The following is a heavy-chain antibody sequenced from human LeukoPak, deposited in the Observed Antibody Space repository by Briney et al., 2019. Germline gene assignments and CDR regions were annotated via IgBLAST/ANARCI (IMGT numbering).Heavy chain of an antibody. CDR3: ARDRPVDTAMVRYYYYYGMDV. V-gene: IGHV3-7*01. J-gene: IGHJ6*02. CDR1: GFTFSSYW. D-gene: IGHD5-18*01. CDR2: IKQDGSEK. Sequence: GGSLRLSCAASGFTFSSYWMSWVRQAPGKGLEWVANIKQDGSEKYYVDSVKGRFTISRDNAKNSLYLQMNSLRAEDTAVYYYARDRPVDTAMVRYYYYYGMDVWGQGTTVTVSS.